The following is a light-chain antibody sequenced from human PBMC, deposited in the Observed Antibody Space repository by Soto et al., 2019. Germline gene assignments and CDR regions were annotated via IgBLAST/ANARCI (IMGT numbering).Light chain of an antibody. CDR2: GAS. CDR1: QSVSSSY. V-gene: IGKV3-20*01. J-gene: IGKJ1*01. CDR3: QQYGSSPWT. Sequence: EIVLTQSPGTLSLSPGERATLSCRASQSVSSSYLAWYQQKPGQAPTLLIYGASSRATGIPDRFSGSGSGTDVTLTISRLETEDFAVYYCQQYGSSPWTFGQETKVEIK.